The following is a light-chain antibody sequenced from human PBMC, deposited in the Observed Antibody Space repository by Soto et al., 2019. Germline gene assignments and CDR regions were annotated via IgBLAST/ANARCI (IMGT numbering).Light chain of an antibody. CDR2: GAS. V-gene: IGKV3-20*01. Sequence: EIVLTQSPGTLSLSPGERATLSCRASQSVSSSYLAWYQQKPGQAPSLLIYGASSRATGIADRFSGSGSGTDFTLTISRLEPADFALYYCQQYGSSPAFGGGTKVEIK. J-gene: IGKJ4*01. CDR1: QSVSSSY. CDR3: QQYGSSPA.